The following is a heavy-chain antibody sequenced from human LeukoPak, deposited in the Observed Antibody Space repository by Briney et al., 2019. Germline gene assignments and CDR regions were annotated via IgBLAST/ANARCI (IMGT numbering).Heavy chain of an antibody. D-gene: IGHD6-13*01. CDR2: ISAYNGNT. CDR3: ARDTPYSSSSWYSY. J-gene: IGHJ4*02. V-gene: IGHV1-18*01. Sequence: PVASVKVSCKASGYTFTSYGISWVRQAPGQGLEWMGWISAYNGNTNYAQKLQGRVTMTTDTSTSTAYMELRSLRSDDTAVYYCARDTPYSSSSWYSYWGQGTLVIVSS. CDR1: GYTFTSYG.